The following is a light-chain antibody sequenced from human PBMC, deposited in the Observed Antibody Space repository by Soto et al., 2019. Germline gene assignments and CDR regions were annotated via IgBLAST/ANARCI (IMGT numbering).Light chain of an antibody. CDR1: SSDVGAYEY. V-gene: IGLV2-14*03. CDR2: DVS. Sequence: QSVLTQPASVSGSPGQSITISCTGTSSDVGAYEYVSWYQQHPGKAPKLLICDVSNRPSGVSTRFSGSKSGNTASLTISGLQAEDEGDYYCTSYTTRRLYVFGSGTKVTVL. CDR3: TSYTTRRLYV. J-gene: IGLJ1*01.